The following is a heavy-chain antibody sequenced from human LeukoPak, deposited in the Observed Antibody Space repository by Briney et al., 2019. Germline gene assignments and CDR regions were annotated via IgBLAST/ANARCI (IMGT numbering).Heavy chain of an antibody. CDR3: ARDGVAGTMSDYYYYMDV. D-gene: IGHD1-1*01. CDR2: ISAYNGNT. CDR1: GYTFTSYG. Sequence: ASVKVSCKASGYTFTSYGISWVRQAPGQGLEWMGWISAYNGNTNYAQKLQGRVTMTTDTSTSTAYMELRSLRSDDTAVYYCARDGVAGTMSDYYYYMDVWGKGTTVTVSS. V-gene: IGHV1-18*01. J-gene: IGHJ6*03.